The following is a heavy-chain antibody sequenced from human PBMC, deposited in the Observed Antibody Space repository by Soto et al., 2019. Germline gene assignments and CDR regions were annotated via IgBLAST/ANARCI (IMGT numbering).Heavy chain of an antibody. V-gene: IGHV3-74*01. CDR3: VKEIFHHVGYYYYGMDV. D-gene: IGHD3-9*01. Sequence: GGSLRLSCAASGFTFSSYWMHWVRQAPGKGLVWVSRINSDGSSTSYADSVKGRFTISRDNAKNTLYLQMNSLRAEDTAVYYCVKEIFHHVGYYYYGMDVWGQGTTVTVSS. CDR2: INSDGSST. J-gene: IGHJ6*02. CDR1: GFTFSSYW.